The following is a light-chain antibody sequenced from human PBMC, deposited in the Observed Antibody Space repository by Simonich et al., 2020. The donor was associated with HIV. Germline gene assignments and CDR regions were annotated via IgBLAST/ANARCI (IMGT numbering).Light chain of an antibody. J-gene: IGLJ2*01. CDR3: CSYAGSSTLV. Sequence: QSALTQPASVSGSPGQSITISCTGTSSDVGSYNLVSWYPQHPGKAPKPMIYGGSKRPSGVSNRFSGSKSGNTASLTISGLQAEDEADYYCCSYAGSSTLVFGGGTKLTVL. CDR2: GGS. V-gene: IGLV2-23*01. CDR1: SSDVGSYNL.